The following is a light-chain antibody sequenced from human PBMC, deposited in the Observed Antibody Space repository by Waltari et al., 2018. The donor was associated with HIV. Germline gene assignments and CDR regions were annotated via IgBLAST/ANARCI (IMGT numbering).Light chain of an antibody. CDR2: RNN. CDR3: VTWADRSSGPVV. CDR1: SSKIGNNY. J-gene: IGLJ2*01. V-gene: IGLV1-47*01. Sequence: QSVLTQPPSASGTPGQRITISCSGSSSKIGNNYVHWYQHLQGTAPKLLIYRNNQRASGFPDRFSGSKAGTSASLAISGLRSEDEADYYCVTWADRSSGPVVFGGGTKVTVL.